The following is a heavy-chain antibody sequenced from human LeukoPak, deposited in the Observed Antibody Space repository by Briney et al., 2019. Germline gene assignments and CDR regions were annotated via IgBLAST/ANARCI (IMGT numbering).Heavy chain of an antibody. J-gene: IGHJ4*02. CDR3: ARVEYSSSPVFDY. CDR2: INSDGSST. Sequence: GGSLRLSCAASGFTLSSYWMHWVRQAPGKGLVWVSRINSDGSSTSYADSVKGRFTISRDNAKNSLYLQMNSLRAEDTAVYYCARVEYSSSPVFDYWGQGTLVTVSS. CDR1: GFTLSSYW. D-gene: IGHD6-6*01. V-gene: IGHV3-74*01.